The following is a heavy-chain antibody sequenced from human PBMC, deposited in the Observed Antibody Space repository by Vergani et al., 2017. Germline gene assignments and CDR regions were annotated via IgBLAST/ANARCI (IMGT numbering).Heavy chain of an antibody. Sequence: QVQLVESGGGVVQPGRSLRLSCAASGFTFTAYSMHWVRQAPGEGLEWVAVVSFDGGSKYHADSVRGRFTISRDNSKNTLYLQMNSLRAEDTAVYYCARARYGDYRLFDPWGQGTLVTVSS. D-gene: IGHD4-17*01. V-gene: IGHV3-30-3*01. J-gene: IGHJ5*02. CDR1: GFTFTAYS. CDR3: ARARYGDYRLFDP. CDR2: VSFDGGSK.